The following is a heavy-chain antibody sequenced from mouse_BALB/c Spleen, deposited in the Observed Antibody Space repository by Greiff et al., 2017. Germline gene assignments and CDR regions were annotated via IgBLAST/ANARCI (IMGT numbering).Heavy chain of an antibody. D-gene: IGHD2-1*01. CDR3: ARSYGNYSWFAY. CDR2: ISSGGSYT. V-gene: IGHV5-9-4*01. J-gene: IGHJ3*01. CDR1: GFTFSSYA. Sequence: EVQVVESGGGLVKPGGSLKLSCAASGFTFSSYAMSWVRQSPEKRLEWVAEISSGGSYTYYPDTVTGRFTISRDNAKNTLYLEMSSLRSEDTAMYYCARSYGNYSWFAYWGQGTLVTVSA.